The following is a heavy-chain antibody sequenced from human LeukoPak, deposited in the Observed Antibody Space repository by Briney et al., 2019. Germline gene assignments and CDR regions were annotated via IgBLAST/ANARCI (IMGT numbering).Heavy chain of an antibody. D-gene: IGHD6-19*01. CDR3: ARDQWWQFIAVAITSYFDS. Sequence: SVKVSCKGSGGTFSSYAISWVRQAPGQGLEWMGGIIPIFGTANYAQKFQGRVTITADESTSTAYMELSSLRSEDTAVYYCARDQWWQFIAVAITSYFDSWGQGTLVTVSS. CDR2: IIPIFGTA. V-gene: IGHV1-69*01. J-gene: IGHJ4*02. CDR1: GGTFSSYA.